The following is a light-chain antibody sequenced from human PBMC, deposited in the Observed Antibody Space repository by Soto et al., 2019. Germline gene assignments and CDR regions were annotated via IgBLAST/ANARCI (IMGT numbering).Light chain of an antibody. CDR1: SSDVGGYNY. CDR3: SSYTSSSTVGV. J-gene: IGLJ1*01. CDR2: DVS. V-gene: IGLV2-11*01. Sequence: QSALTQPRSVSGSPGQSVTISCTGTSSDVGGYNYVSWYQQHPGKAPKLMIYDVSKRPSGVPDRFSGSKSGNTASLTISGLQAEDEADYYCSSYTSSSTVGVFGTGTKLTVL.